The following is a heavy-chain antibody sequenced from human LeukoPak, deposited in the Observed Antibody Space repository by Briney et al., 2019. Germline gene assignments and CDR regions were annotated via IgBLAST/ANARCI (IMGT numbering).Heavy chain of an antibody. CDR3: ARGSQSYGLNFDY. V-gene: IGHV4-30-2*01. D-gene: IGHD5-18*01. CDR1: GGSISSGGYS. CDR2: IYHSGST. J-gene: IGHJ4*02. Sequence: LTCAVSGGSISSGGYSWCWIRQPPGKGLEWIGYIYHSGSTYYNPSLKSRVTISVDRSKNQFSLKLSSVTAADTAVYYCARGSQSYGLNFDYWGQGTLVTVSS.